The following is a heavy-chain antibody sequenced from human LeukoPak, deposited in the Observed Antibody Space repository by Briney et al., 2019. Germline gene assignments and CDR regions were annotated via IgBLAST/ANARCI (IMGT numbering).Heavy chain of an antibody. J-gene: IGHJ4*02. CDR1: GFTFSSYG. Sequence: GRSLRLSCAASGFTFSSYGMHWVRQAPGKGLEWAAVIWYDGSNKYYADSVKGRFTISRDNSKNTLYLQMNSLRAEDTAVYYCARESIGHGDYVENFDYWGQGTLVTVSS. CDR3: ARESIGHGDYVENFDY. V-gene: IGHV3-33*01. D-gene: IGHD4-17*01. CDR2: IWYDGSNK.